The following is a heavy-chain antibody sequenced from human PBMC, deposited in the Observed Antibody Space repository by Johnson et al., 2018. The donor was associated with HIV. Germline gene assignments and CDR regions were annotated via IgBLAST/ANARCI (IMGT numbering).Heavy chain of an antibody. CDR3: ARGSIAAAGWGAFDI. V-gene: IGHV3-13*01. D-gene: IGHD6-13*01. Sequence: EVLLLESGGGVVQPGRSLRLSCAASGFTFSSYDMHWVRQATGKGLEWVSGIGTTGDTYYPGSVKGRFTISRENAKKSLYLQMNSLRAGDTAVYYCARGSIAAAGWGAFDIWGQGTVVTVSS. CDR2: IGTTGDT. J-gene: IGHJ3*02. CDR1: GFTFSSYD.